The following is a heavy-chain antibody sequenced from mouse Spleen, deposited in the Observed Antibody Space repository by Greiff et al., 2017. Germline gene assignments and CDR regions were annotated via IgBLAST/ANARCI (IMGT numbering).Heavy chain of an antibody. CDR2: INPSTGGT. J-gene: IGHJ2*01. CDR3: ARRAVYYFDY. CDR1: GYSFTGYY. V-gene: IGHV1-42*01. Sequence: VQLQQSGPELVKPGASVKISCKASGYSFTGYYMNWVKQSPEKSLEWIGEINPSTGGTTYNQKFKAKATLTVDKSSSTAYMQLKSLTSEDSAVYYCARRAVYYFDYWGQGTTLTVSS. D-gene: IGHD3-1*01.